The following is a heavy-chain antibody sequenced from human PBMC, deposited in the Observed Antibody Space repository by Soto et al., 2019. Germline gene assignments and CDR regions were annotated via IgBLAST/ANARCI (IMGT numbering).Heavy chain of an antibody. CDR1: GFTFSSYE. D-gene: IGHD2-8*01. CDR2: ISSSGSTI. J-gene: IGHJ6*02. CDR3: ARQYCTNGVCYTYYYGMDV. Sequence: PGGSLRLSCAASGFTFSSYEMNWVRQAPGKGLEWVSYISSSGSTIYYADSVKGRFTISRDNAKNSLYLQMNSLRAEDTAVYYCARQYCTNGVCYTYYYGMDVWGQGTTVTVSS. V-gene: IGHV3-48*03.